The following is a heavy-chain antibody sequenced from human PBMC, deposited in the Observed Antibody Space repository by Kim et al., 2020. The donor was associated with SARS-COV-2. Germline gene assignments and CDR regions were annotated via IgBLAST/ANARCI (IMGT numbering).Heavy chain of an antibody. V-gene: IGHV5-10-1*01. CDR1: GYTFSNYW. CDR2: IDPSDSYT. Sequence: GESLKISCKGSGYTFSNYWISWVRQMPGKGLEWMGRIDPSDSYTNYSPSFQGHVTISTDKSTSTAYLQWSSLKASDTAMYYCARHSLADAIYFWGQGTLVTVSS. J-gene: IGHJ4*02. D-gene: IGHD6-6*01. CDR3: ARHSLADAIYF.